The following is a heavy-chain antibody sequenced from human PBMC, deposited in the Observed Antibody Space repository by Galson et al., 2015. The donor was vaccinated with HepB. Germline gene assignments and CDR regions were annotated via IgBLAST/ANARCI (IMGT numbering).Heavy chain of an antibody. V-gene: IGHV3-43*01. Sequence: SLRLSCAASGFTFDDYTMHWVRQAPGKGLEWVSLISWDGGSTYYADSVKGRFTISRDNSKNSLYLQMNSLRTEDTALYYCATGGATSRTEYFQHWGQGTLVTVSS. CDR2: ISWDGGST. J-gene: IGHJ1*01. CDR1: GFTFDDYT. D-gene: IGHD1-26*01. CDR3: ATGGATSRTEYFQH.